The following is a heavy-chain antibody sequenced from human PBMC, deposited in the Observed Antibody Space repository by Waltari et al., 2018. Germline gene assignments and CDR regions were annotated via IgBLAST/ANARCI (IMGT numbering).Heavy chain of an antibody. D-gene: IGHD3-16*01. V-gene: IGHV5-51*03. CDR2: IFPGDSDT. CDR1: GYRFASDW. Sequence: EVQLVQSGAEVRKPGESLKISCMGSGYRFASDWIGWVRQMPGKGLEWMGIIFPGDSDTRYSPSFQGHVTISADTSNSTAYLQLTNLKASDTAMYYCARHPLVWVASTQNAFDVWGQGTMVTVSS. J-gene: IGHJ3*01. CDR3: ARHPLVWVASTQNAFDV.